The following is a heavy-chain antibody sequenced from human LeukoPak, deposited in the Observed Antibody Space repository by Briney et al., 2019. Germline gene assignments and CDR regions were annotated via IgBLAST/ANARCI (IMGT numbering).Heavy chain of an antibody. CDR3: ARDEYGMDV. V-gene: IGHV1-18*04. CDR1: GYTFTGYY. J-gene: IGHJ6*02. Sequence: SVKVSCKASGYTFTGYYMHWVRQAPGQGLEWMGWISAYNGNTNYAQKLQGRVTMTTDTSTSTAYMELRSLRSDDTAVYYCARDEYGMDVWGQGTAVTVSS. CDR2: ISAYNGNT.